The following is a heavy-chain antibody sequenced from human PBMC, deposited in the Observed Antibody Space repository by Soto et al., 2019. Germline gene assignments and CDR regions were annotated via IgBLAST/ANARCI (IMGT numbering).Heavy chain of an antibody. V-gene: IGHV1-69*05. D-gene: IGHD1-7*01. CDR2: IIPTFGTA. CDR1: GGTFSSYA. Sequence: QVQLVQSGAEVKKPGSSVKVSCKASGGTFSSYAISGVRQAPRQGLGWMGGIIPTFGTANHAQKFQGGVTITPDEATSTAYFEQGSLRSEDTAVYYWARDEDNWNYFYWGQGTLVIFSS. J-gene: IGHJ4*02. CDR3: ARDEDNWNYFY.